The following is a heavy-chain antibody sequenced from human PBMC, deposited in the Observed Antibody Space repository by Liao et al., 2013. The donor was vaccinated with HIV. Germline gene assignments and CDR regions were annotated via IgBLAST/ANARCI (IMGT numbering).Heavy chain of an antibody. J-gene: IGHJ6*03. D-gene: IGHD3-16*01. CDR2: IGLVFGTETT. CDR1: GVSINDYY. Sequence: QVQLQESGPGLVKSSETLSLSCSVSGVSINDYYWSWIRQPAGKGLEWIGRIGLVFGTETTNYNASLKSRVTMSVDTSNDQLSLKLHSVTAADTAVYFCARKSTYAYGFFQNYMDVWGKGTTVTVSS. V-gene: IGHV4-4*07. CDR3: ARKSTYAYGFFQNYMDV.